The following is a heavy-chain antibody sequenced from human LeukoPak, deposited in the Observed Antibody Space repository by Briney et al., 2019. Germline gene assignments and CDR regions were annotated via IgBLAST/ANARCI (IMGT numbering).Heavy chain of an antibody. CDR1: GFTVSSNY. J-gene: IGHJ5*02. CDR3: ARVARYDWFDP. D-gene: IGHD1-1*01. Sequence: GGSVRLSCAASGFTVSSNYMSWVRPAPGKGLEWVSVIYSGGGTYYTDSVKGRFTISRDSSKNTLYLQMNSLRAEDTAVYYCARVARYDWFDPWGQGTLVTVSS. V-gene: IGHV3-53*01. CDR2: IYSGGGT.